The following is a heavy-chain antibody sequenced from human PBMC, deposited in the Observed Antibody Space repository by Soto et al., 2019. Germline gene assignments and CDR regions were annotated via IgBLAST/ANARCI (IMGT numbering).Heavy chain of an antibody. D-gene: IGHD3-22*01. J-gene: IGHJ4*02. Sequence: QVQLVQSGAEVKKPGSSVKVSCTASGGTFSSYAISWVRQAPGQGLEWMGGIIPIFGTANYEQKFQGRVTITADESTSTAYMELSSLRSEDTAVYYCAMPPYESSGYYPFDYWGQGTLVTVSS. CDR3: AMPPYESSGYYPFDY. CDR1: GGTFSSYA. CDR2: IIPIFGTA. V-gene: IGHV1-69*01.